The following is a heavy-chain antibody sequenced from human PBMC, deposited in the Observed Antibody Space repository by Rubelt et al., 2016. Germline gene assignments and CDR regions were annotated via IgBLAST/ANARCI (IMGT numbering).Heavy chain of an antibody. J-gene: IGHJ6*02. CDR2: ISGSGGST. Sequence: ISGSGGSTYYADSVKGRFTISRDNAKNSLYLQMNSLRAEDTAVYYCARLCEVLCHYGMDVWGQGTTVTVSS. D-gene: IGHD2-21*01. V-gene: IGHV3-11*04. CDR3: ARLCEVLCHYGMDV.